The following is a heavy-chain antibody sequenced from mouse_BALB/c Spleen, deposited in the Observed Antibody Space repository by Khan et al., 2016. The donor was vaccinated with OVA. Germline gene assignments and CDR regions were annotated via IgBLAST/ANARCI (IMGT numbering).Heavy chain of an antibody. CDR2: IYPGTGSI. V-gene: IGHV1S132*01. CDR3: AGGGVSDEAWFVY. CDR1: GYIFTSYW. Sequence: QVRLQQSGAELVRPGASEKLSCKTSGYIFTSYWIHWVKQRSGQGLEWIARIYPGTGSIYYNEKFKGKATLTADKSSSTAIMQLSSLKSEDSAVFFFAGGGVSDEAWFVYWCQETLCTVSA. J-gene: IGHJ3*01.